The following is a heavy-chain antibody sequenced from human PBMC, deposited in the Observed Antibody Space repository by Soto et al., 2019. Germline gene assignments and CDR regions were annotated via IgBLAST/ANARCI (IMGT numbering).Heavy chain of an antibody. CDR3: AGQVGATSHTLSRFDY. CDR1: GGTFSSYA. Sequence: AASVKVSCKASGGTFSSYAISWVRQAPGQGLEWMGGIIPIFGTANYAQKFQGRVTITADESTSTAYMGLSSLRSEDTAVYYCAGQVGATSHTLSRFDYWGQGTLVTVSS. D-gene: IGHD1-26*01. CDR2: IIPIFGTA. J-gene: IGHJ4*02. V-gene: IGHV1-69*13.